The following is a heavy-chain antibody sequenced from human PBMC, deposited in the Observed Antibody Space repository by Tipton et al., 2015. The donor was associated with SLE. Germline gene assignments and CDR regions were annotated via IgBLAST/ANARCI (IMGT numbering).Heavy chain of an antibody. D-gene: IGHD2-2*01. V-gene: IGHV3-7*01. CDR3: TRESHATFDI. CDR1: GFSFNTYW. CDR2: MDLDGSEK. J-gene: IGHJ3*02. Sequence: GSLRLSCAASGFSFNTYWMAWVRQAPGKGLEWVATMDLDGSEKFYVVSVKGRFTISRDNAKNSLYLQLNSLRAEDTAVYYCTRESHATFDIWGQGTMVIASS.